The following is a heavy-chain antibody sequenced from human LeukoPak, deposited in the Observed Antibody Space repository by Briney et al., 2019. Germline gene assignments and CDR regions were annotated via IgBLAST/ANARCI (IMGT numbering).Heavy chain of an antibody. CDR3: ARAESSVWFDFDS. J-gene: IGHJ4*02. D-gene: IGHD6-19*01. V-gene: IGHV1-69*04. Sequence: SVKVSCKASGGTFSSYAISWVRQAPGQGLEWMGRIIPILGIANYAQKFQGGVTITADKSTSTAYMELSSLRSEDTAVYYCARAESSVWFDFDSWGQGTLVTVSS. CDR2: IIPILGIA. CDR1: GGTFSSYA.